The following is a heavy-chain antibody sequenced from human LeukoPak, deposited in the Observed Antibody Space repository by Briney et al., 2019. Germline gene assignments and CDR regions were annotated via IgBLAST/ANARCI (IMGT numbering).Heavy chain of an antibody. CDR3: ARGSHQDYFGSMTYLFDY. D-gene: IGHD3-10*01. J-gene: IGHJ4*02. V-gene: IGHV3-30*04. CDR2: ISPDGRNK. Sequence: GGSLRLSCAASGFTFGSYTIHWVRQAPGKGLEWVTLISPDGRNKNYADSVKGRFTISRDNSKKTLYLEVNSLRPEDTAVYYCARGSHQDYFGSMTYLFDYWGQGILVTVSS. CDR1: GFTFGSYT.